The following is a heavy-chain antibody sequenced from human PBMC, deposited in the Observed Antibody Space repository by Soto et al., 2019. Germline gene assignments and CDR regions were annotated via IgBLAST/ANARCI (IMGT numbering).Heavy chain of an antibody. CDR3: AKGSKSYYYDSSGYRGYYFDY. CDR1: GFTFSSYA. CDR2: ISGSGGST. D-gene: IGHD3-22*01. V-gene: IGHV3-23*01. Sequence: GGSLRLSCAASGFTFSSYAMSWVRQAPGKGLEWVSAISGSGGSTYYADSVKGRFTISRDNSKNTLYLQMNSLRAEDTAVYYCAKGSKSYYYDSSGYRGYYFDYWGQGTLVTVSS. J-gene: IGHJ4*02.